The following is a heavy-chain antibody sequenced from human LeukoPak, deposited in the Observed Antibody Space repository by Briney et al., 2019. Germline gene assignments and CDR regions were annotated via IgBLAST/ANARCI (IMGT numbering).Heavy chain of an antibody. J-gene: IGHJ5*02. CDR1: GFTFSNYA. CDR3: AKFSDHFGVVIIP. Sequence: GGSLRLSCAASGFTFSNYAMTWVRQAPGKGLEWVSGISGSGGSTYYADSVKGRFTISRDNSKNTLYLQMNSLRAEDTAVYYCAKFSDHFGVVIIPWGQGTLVTVSS. D-gene: IGHD3-3*01. V-gene: IGHV3-23*01. CDR2: ISGSGGST.